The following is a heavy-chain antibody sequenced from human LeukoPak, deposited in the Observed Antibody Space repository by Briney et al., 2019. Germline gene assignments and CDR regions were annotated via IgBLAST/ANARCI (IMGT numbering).Heavy chain of an antibody. CDR1: GFTASTNH. CDR3: ARDLGYCTNGVCHTRFDY. D-gene: IGHD2-8*01. V-gene: IGHV3-53*01. J-gene: IGHJ4*02. CDR2: IYSGGTT. Sequence: GGSLRLSCAASGFTASTNHLSWVRQAPGKGLEWVSVIYSGGTTYYADSVKGRFTVSRDNSKNMLYLQMDSLRVEDTAVYYCARDLGYCTNGVCHTRFDYWGQGTLVAVSS.